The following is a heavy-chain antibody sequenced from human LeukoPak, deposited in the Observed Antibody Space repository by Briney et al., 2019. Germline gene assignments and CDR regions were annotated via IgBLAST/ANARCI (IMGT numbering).Heavy chain of an antibody. V-gene: IGHV4-39*01. CDR3: ARLAPLAAAGSLVDY. D-gene: IGHD6-13*01. Sequence: SETLSLTCTVSGGSISSSSYYWGWSRQPPGKGREWIGSIYYSGRTYYNPSLKSRVTISVDTSKNQFSLKLSSVTAADTAVYYCARLAPLAAAGSLVDYWGQGTLVTVSS. J-gene: IGHJ4*02. CDR1: GGSISSSSYY. CDR2: IYYSGRT.